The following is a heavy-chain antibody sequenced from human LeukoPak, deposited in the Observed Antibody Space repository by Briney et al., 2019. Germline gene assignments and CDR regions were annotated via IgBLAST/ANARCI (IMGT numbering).Heavy chain of an antibody. J-gene: IGHJ2*01. CDR2: INHSGST. V-gene: IGHV4-34*01. CDR3: ASGPTGGSGWTRNWYFDL. Sequence: SETLSLTCAVYGGSFSGYYWSWIRQPPGKGLEWIGEINHSGSTNYNPSLKSRVTISVDTSKNQFSLKLSSVTAADTAVYYCASGPTGGSGWTRNWYFDLWGRGTLVTVSS. D-gene: IGHD6-19*01. CDR1: GGSFSGYY.